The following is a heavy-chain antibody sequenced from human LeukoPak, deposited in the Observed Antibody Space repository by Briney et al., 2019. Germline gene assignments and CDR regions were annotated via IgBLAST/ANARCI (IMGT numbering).Heavy chain of an antibody. J-gene: IGHJ4*02. Sequence: PGGSLRLSCAASGFIFNTYWMHWVRQVPGKGLVWVSFINSDGSSTNYADSVKGRFTISRDNAKNTLYLQMNSRRAEDTAVYYCARDRGYSPDYWGQGTLVTVSS. CDR2: INSDGSST. CDR3: ARDRGYSPDY. CDR1: GFIFNTYW. V-gene: IGHV3-74*01. D-gene: IGHD5-18*01.